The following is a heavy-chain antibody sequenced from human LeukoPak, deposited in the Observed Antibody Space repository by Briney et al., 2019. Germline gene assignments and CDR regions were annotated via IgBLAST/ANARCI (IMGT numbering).Heavy chain of an antibody. J-gene: IGHJ4*02. Sequence: AGGSLTLSCAASEFTFDDYAMSWVRQGPGKGLEWVSGISWIGSSTGHADSVKGRFTISRDNARNSLYLQMNSLRAEDTAFYYCARVLRHFDWSPFDYWGQGILVTVSS. CDR3: ARVLRHFDWSPFDY. V-gene: IGHV3-20*04. D-gene: IGHD3-9*01. CDR2: ISWIGSST. CDR1: EFTFDDYA.